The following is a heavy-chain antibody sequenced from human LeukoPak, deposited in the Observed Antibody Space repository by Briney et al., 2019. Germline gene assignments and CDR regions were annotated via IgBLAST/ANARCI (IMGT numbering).Heavy chain of an antibody. CDR1: GYTLTGLS. Sequence: ASVKVSCKVSGYTLTGLSMHWMRQAPGKGLEWMGGFDHEDGETIYAQKFQGRVTMTEDTLTDTAYMELSSLRSEDTAVYYCATYYYDSGGYNYYYGLDVWGQGATVTVSS. CDR3: ATYYYDSGGYNYYYGLDV. V-gene: IGHV1-24*01. J-gene: IGHJ6*02. CDR2: FDHEDGET. D-gene: IGHD3-10*01.